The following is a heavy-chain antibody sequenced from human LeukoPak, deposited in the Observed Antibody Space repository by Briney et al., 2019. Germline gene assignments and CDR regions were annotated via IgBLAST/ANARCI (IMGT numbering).Heavy chain of an antibody. CDR1: EFTVSRNY. CDR3: TRDQMNY. CDR2: IFSHGDT. D-gene: IGHD5-24*01. J-gene: IGHJ4*02. Sequence: PGGSLRLSCTASEFTVSRNYMLWVRQAPGKGLEWVSLIFSHGDTHYADSVKGRFTISRDTSKNTVSLQMNSLRVEDTAMYYCTRDQMNYWGRGTLVSVSS. V-gene: IGHV3-53*01.